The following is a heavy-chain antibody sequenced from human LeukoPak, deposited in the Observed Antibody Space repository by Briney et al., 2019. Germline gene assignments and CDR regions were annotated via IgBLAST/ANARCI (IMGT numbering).Heavy chain of an antibody. Sequence: GGSLRLSCAASGFTFSSHGMHWVRQAPGKGLEWVAVVWYDGSNKYYADSVKGRFTISRDNSKDTLYLQMDSLRAEDTAVYYCARSGPGKVDDYWGPGTLVTVSS. J-gene: IGHJ4*02. D-gene: IGHD3-10*01. CDR2: VWYDGSNK. CDR3: ARSGPGKVDDY. V-gene: IGHV3-33*01. CDR1: GFTFSSHG.